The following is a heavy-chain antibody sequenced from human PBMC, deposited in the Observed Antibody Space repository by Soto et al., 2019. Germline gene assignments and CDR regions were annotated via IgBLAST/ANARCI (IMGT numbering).Heavy chain of an antibody. CDR1: GYTFTSYD. CDR3: AVGVVVVVADRYVDY. J-gene: IGHJ4*02. CDR2: MNPNSGNT. D-gene: IGHD2-15*01. Sequence: QVQLVQSGAEVKKPGASVKVSCKASGYTFTSYDINWVRQATGQGLEWMGWMNPNSGNTGYAQKFQGRVTMTRNTSXITAYMELSSLRSEDTAVYYCAVGVVVVVADRYVDYWGQGTLVTVSS. V-gene: IGHV1-8*01.